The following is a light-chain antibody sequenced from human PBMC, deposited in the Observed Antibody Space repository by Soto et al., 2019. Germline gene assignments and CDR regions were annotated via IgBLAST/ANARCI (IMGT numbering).Light chain of an antibody. J-gene: IGKJ1*01. CDR1: QDIRNY. V-gene: IGKV1-39*01. Sequence: DNQMTQSPSSLSASVGDRVTITCQASQDIRNYLNWYQQKPGKAPKLLIYAASSLQSGVPSRFSGSGSGTDFTLTISSLQPEDFATYYCQQSYSTPWTFGQGTKVDNK. CDR2: AAS. CDR3: QQSYSTPWT.